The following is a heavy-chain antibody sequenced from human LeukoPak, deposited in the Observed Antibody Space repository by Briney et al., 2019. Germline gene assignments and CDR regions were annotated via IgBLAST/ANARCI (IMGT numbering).Heavy chain of an antibody. J-gene: IGHJ6*02. CDR1: GGSFSGYY. V-gene: IGHV4-34*01. CDR2: INHSGST. D-gene: IGHD4-17*01. CDR3: ARGVSPRMPTTSANYYYGMDV. Sequence: PSETLSLTCAVYGGSFSGYYCSWIRQPPGKGLEWIGEINHSGSTNYNPSLKSRVTISVDTSKNQFSLKLSSVTAADTAVYYCARGVSPRMPTTSANYYYGMDVWGQGTTVTVSS.